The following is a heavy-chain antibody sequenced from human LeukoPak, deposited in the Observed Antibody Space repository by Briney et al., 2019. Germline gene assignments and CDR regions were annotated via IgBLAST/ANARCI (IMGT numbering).Heavy chain of an antibody. CDR1: GFTFSSYW. D-gene: IGHD6-19*01. CDR2: IKQDGSEK. CDR3: ARRSASSGWYYYFDY. Sequence: PGGSLRLSCAASGFTFSSYWMSWVRQAPGKGLEWVANIKQDGSEKYYVDSVKGRFTISRDNSKNTLYLQMNSLRAEDTAVYYCARRSASSGWYYYFDYWGQGTLVTVSS. J-gene: IGHJ4*02. V-gene: IGHV3-7*03.